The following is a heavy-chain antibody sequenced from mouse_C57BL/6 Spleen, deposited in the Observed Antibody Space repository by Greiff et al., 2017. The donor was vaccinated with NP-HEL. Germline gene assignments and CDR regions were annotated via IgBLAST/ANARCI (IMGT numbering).Heavy chain of an antibody. CDR2: ISSGGSYT. CDR3: ARDYYGSSYVGYFDY. CDR1: GFTFSSYV. J-gene: IGHJ2*01. Sequence: EVHLVESGGDLVKPGGSLKLSCAASGFTFSSYVMSWVRQTPDKRLEWVATISSGGSYTYYPDSVKGRFTISRDNAKNTLYLQMSSLKSEDTAMYYCARDYYGSSYVGYFDYWGQGTTLTVSS. V-gene: IGHV5-6*01. D-gene: IGHD1-1*01.